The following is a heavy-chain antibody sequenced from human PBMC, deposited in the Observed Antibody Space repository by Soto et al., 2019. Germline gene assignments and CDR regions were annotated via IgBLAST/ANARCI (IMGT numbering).Heavy chain of an antibody. CDR3: ARGRSGWYFYYYYYGMDV. V-gene: IGHV1-69*12. CDR1: GGTFSSYA. CDR2: IIPIFGTA. J-gene: IGHJ6*02. Sequence: QVQLVQSGAEVKKPGSSVKVSCKASGGTFSSYAISWVRQAPGQGLEWMGGIIPIFGTANYAQKFQGRVTITADESTSTAYMELSSLRSEDTAVYYCARGRSGWYFYYYYYGMDVWGQGTTVTVSS. D-gene: IGHD6-19*01.